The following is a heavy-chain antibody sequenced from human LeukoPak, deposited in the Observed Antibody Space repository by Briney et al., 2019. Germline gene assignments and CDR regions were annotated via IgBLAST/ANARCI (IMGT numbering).Heavy chain of an antibody. CDR1: GFTFSSYS. J-gene: IGHJ4*02. D-gene: IGHD3-10*02. CDR2: IRSSGSTM. CDR3: ARMNYVSSGWGAPFDY. V-gene: IGHV3-48*04. Sequence: PGGSLRLSCAASGFTFSSYSMNWVRRAPGKGLEWILYIRSSGSTMYYADSVKGRFTISRDNAKNSLYLQMNSLRAEDTALYYCARMNYVSSGWGAPFDYWGQGTLVTVSS.